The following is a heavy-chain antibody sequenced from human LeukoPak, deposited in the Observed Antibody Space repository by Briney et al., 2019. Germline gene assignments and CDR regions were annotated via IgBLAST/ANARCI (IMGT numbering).Heavy chain of an antibody. CDR2: ISGSGGST. Sequence: GGSLRLSCAASGFTFSSYAMSWVRQAPGKGLEWVSAISGSGGSTYYADSVKGRFTISRDNSKNTLYLQMNSLRAEDTAVYYCSKYLALGYYDMSGYYFGYWGQGTLVTVSS. D-gene: IGHD3-22*01. CDR3: SKYLALGYYDMSGYYFGY. J-gene: IGHJ4*02. V-gene: IGHV3-23*01. CDR1: GFTFSSYA.